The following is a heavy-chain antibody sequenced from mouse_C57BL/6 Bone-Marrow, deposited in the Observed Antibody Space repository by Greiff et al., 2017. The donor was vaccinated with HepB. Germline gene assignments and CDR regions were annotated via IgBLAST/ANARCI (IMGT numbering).Heavy chain of an antibody. CDR2: IYPRDGST. V-gene: IGHV1-85*01. D-gene: IGHD1-1*01. CDR1: GYTFTSYD. CDR3: ARSGSCSWSFDV. Sequence: VQLQQSVPELVKPRASGKLSYKASGYTFTSYDINWVKQRPGQGLEWIGWIYPRDGSTKYNEKFKGKATLTVDTSSSTAYMELHSLTSEYSAFYFCARSGSCSWSFDVSGAVSTVTFSP. J-gene: IGHJ1*01.